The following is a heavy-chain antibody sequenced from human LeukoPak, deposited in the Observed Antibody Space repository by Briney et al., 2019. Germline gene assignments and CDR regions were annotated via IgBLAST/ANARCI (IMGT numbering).Heavy chain of an antibody. J-gene: IGHJ4*02. Sequence: PGKSLRLSCAASGFAFTTYAMHWVRQAPGKGLEWVAIISYDGGNKYYADSVKGRFTISRDNSKNTLYLQMDSLRVEDTAVYYCARDANYYFDYWGQGSLVIVSS. CDR2: ISYDGGNK. D-gene: IGHD4/OR15-4a*01. V-gene: IGHV3-30-3*01. CDR3: ARDANYYFDY. CDR1: GFAFTTYA.